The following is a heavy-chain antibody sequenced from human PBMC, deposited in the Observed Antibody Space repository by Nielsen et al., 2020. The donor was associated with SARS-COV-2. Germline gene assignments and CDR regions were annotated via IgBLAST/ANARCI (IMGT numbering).Heavy chain of an antibody. CDR1: GYTLAEVS. CDR2: FDPEDGGT. D-gene: IGHD6-19*01. J-gene: IGHJ4*02. V-gene: IGHV1-24*01. Sequence: ASVKVSCKVSGYTLAEVSMNWVRQAPGKGLEWMGGFDPEDGGTNYAQNLQGRLTMTEDTSTDTAYMELSSLSSEDTAVYYCARITPSSGWDYWGQGTLVTVSS. CDR3: ARITPSSGWDY.